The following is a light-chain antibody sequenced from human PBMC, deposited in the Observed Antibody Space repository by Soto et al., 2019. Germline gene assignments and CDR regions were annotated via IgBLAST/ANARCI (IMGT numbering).Light chain of an antibody. CDR2: EVS. CDR3: RSYVGATTYV. CDR1: SSDVGGYDY. J-gene: IGLJ1*01. Sequence: QSALTQPASVSGSPGQSITISCTGTSSDVGGYDYVSWYQLHPGKAPKLMVFEVSNRPSGVSYRFSGSKSGNTASLTISGLQAEDEADYFCRSYVGATTYVFGSGTKVTVL. V-gene: IGLV2-14*01.